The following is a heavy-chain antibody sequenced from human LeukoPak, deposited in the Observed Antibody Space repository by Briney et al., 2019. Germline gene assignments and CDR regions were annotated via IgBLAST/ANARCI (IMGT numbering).Heavy chain of an antibody. Sequence: PGGSLRLSCAASGFTFSSYWMSWVRQAPGKGLEWVANIKQDGSEKDYVDSVKGRFTISRDNAKNTLYLEMNSLREEDTAVYYCARNNWGIDYWGRGALVTVSS. CDR3: ARNNWGIDY. CDR1: GFTFSSYW. CDR2: IKQDGSEK. J-gene: IGHJ4*02. V-gene: IGHV3-7*03. D-gene: IGHD7-27*01.